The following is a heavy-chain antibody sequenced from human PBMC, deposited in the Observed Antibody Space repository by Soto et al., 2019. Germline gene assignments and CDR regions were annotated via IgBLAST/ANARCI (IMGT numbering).Heavy chain of an antibody. CDR2: IYWDDDK. V-gene: IGHV2-5*02. Sequence: QITLKESGPPLVKPTQTLTLTCTFSGFSLSTSGVGVGWIRQPPGKALEWLALIYWDDDKRYSPSLKSRLTITKDTSKNQVVLTMTNMDPVDTATYYCAPVFGGQNWFDPWGQGTLVTVSS. CDR3: APVFGGQNWFDP. D-gene: IGHD3-16*01. CDR1: GFSLSTSGVG. J-gene: IGHJ5*02.